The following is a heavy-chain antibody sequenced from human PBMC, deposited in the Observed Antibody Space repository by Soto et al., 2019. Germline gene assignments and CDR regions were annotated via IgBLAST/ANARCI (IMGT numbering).Heavy chain of an antibody. Sequence: PGGSLRLSCAASGFTFSSYSMHWVRQAPGKGLEYVSAISSNGGSTYYADSVKGRFTISRVNSKNTLYLQMNSLRAEDTAVYYCASCPSLRPERLYSIDYWGQGTLVTVSS. V-gene: IGHV3-64*02. CDR2: ISSNGGST. CDR1: GFTFSSYS. CDR3: ASCPSLRPERLYSIDY. J-gene: IGHJ4*02. D-gene: IGHD2-15*01.